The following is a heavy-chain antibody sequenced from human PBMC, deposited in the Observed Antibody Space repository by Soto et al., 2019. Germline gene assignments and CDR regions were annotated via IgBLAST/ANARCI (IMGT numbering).Heavy chain of an antibody. D-gene: IGHD6-13*01. CDR3: ARVYSSSWYDRKNY. V-gene: IGHV1-8*01. Sequence: GASVKVSCKASGYTFTSYDINWVRQATGQGLEWMGWMNPNSGNTGYAQKFQGRVTMTRNTSISTAYMELSSLRSEDTAVYYCARVYSSSWYDRKNYWGQGTLVTVSS. CDR1: GYTFTSYD. CDR2: MNPNSGNT. J-gene: IGHJ4*02.